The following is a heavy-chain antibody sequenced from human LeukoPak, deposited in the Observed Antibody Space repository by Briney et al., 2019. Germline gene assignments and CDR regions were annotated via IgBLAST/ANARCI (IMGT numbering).Heavy chain of an antibody. CDR3: ARANDSDSSGYFLFDY. V-gene: IGHV1-69*05. CDR2: IIPIFGTA. Sequence: VASVKVSCKASGGTFSRYAISWVRQAPGQGLEWMGGIIPIFGTANYAQKFQGRVTITTDESTSTAYMELSSLRSEDTAVYYCARANDSDSSGYFLFDYWGQGTLVTVSS. CDR1: GGTFSRYA. D-gene: IGHD3-22*01. J-gene: IGHJ4*02.